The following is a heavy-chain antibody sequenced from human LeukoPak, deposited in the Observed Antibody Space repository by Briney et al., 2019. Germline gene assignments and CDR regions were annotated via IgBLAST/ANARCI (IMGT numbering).Heavy chain of an antibody. D-gene: IGHD3-3*02. CDR2: INHSGST. J-gene: IGHJ4*02. CDR3: ARGIRD. CDR1: GGSFSGYY. V-gene: IGHV4-34*01. Sequence: SETLSLTWAVYGGSFSGYYWSWIRQPPGKGLEWIGEINHSGSTNYNPSLKSRVTISVDTSKNQFSLKLSSVTAADTAVYYCARGIRDWGQGTLVTVSS.